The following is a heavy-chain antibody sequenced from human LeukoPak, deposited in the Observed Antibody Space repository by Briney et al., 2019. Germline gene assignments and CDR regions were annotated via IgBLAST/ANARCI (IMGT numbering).Heavy chain of an antibody. J-gene: IGHJ5*02. CDR3: ARGLWFGELLYHNWFDP. CDR1: GGSISSYY. CDR2: IYYSGST. V-gene: IGHV4-59*01. D-gene: IGHD3-10*01. Sequence: SETLSLTCTVSGGSISSYYWSWIRQPPGKGLEWIGYIYYSGSTNYNPSLKSRVTISVDTSKNQFSLKLSSVTAADTAVYYCARGLWFGELLYHNWFDPWGQGTLVTVSS.